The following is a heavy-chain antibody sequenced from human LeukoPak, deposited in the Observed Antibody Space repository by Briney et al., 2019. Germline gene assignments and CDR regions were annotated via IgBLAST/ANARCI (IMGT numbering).Heavy chain of an antibody. Sequence: GGSLRLSCAASGFTFSSYAMSWVRQAPGKGLKWVSAISGSGGSTYYADSVKGRFTISRDNSKNTLYLQMNSLRAEDTAVYYCARNQLLYGYYYGMDVWGQGTTVTVSS. J-gene: IGHJ6*02. V-gene: IGHV3-23*01. D-gene: IGHD2-2*02. CDR2: ISGSGGST. CDR3: ARNQLLYGYYYGMDV. CDR1: GFTFSSYA.